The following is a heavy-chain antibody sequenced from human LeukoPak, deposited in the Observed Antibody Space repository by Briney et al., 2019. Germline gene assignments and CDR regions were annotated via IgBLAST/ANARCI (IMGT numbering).Heavy chain of an antibody. CDR3: ARGVWIAAAPTIVDY. Sequence: PSETLSLTCTVSGGSISSYYWSWIRQPPGKGLEWIGYIYYSGSTYYNPSLKSRVTISVDRSKNQFSLKLSSVTAADTAVYYCARGVWIAAAPTIVDYWGQGTLVTVSS. D-gene: IGHD6-13*01. CDR1: GGSISSYY. V-gene: IGHV4-59*12. CDR2: IYYSGST. J-gene: IGHJ4*02.